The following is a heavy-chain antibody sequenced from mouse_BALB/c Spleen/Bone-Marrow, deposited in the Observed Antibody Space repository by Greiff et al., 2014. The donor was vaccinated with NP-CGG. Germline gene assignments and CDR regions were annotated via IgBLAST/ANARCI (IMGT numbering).Heavy chain of an antibody. J-gene: IGHJ2*01. Sequence: VQLKESGGGLVQPGGSRKLSCAASGFTFSSFAMHWVRQAPEKGLEWVAYISSGSSTIYYADTVMGRFTTSRDNPKNTLFLQMTSLRSEDTAMYYCARSGSSSGYFDYWGQGTTLTVSS. CDR2: ISSGSSTI. CDR3: ARSGSSSGYFDY. V-gene: IGHV5-17*02. CDR1: GFTFSSFA. D-gene: IGHD1-1*01.